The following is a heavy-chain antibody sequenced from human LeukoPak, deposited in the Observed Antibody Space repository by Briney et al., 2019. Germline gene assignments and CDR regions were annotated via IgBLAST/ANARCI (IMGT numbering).Heavy chain of an antibody. D-gene: IGHD2-8*01. CDR2: IHYTGNT. J-gene: IGHJ4*02. CDR1: GGSISSGGY. CDR3: AGIVLRDAAQFDF. V-gene: IGHV4-31*03. Sequence: PSETLSLTCTLSGGSISSGGYRSWIRQHPEKGLEWIGYIHYTGNTYYSPSLRSRVSISLDMSQNQFSLNLNSVTAADTAVYFCAGIVLRDAAQFDFWGQGTLVTVSS.